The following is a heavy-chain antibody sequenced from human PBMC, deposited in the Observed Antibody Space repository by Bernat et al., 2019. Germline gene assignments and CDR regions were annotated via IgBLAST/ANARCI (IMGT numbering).Heavy chain of an antibody. J-gene: IGHJ6*03. V-gene: IGHV3-7*03. Sequence: EVQLVESGGALVQPGGSLRLSCVGSGFIFSSFWMSWVRQAPGKGLEWVANIRQDGSDKYYVDSVKGRFTISRYNAKNSIYLQINSLRVEDTAVYYCARREGAQRDGYYYIDVWGKGTAVTVSS. D-gene: IGHD6-25*01. CDR3: ARREGAQRDGYYYIDV. CDR1: GFIFSSFW. CDR2: IRQDGSDK.